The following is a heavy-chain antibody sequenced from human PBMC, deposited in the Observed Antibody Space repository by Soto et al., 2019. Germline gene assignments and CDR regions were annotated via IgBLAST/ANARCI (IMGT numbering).Heavy chain of an antibody. CDR1: GGSISSSSYY. CDR2: IYYSGST. V-gene: IGHV4-39*01. CDR3: SIRHYYDSSGYYVGGYYYGMDV. D-gene: IGHD3-22*01. J-gene: IGHJ6*02. Sequence: SETLSLTCTVSGGSISSSSYYWGWIRQPPGKGLEWIGSIYYSGSTYYNPSLKSRVTISVDTSKNQFSLKLSSVTAADTAVYYCSIRHYYDSSGYYVGGYYYGMDVWGQGTTVT.